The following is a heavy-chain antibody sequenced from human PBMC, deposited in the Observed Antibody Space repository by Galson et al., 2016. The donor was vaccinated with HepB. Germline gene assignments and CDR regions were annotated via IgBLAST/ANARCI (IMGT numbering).Heavy chain of an antibody. D-gene: IGHD1-26*01. J-gene: IGHJ4*02. V-gene: IGHV3-30*03. CDR1: GFTFSGYG. Sequence: SLRLSCAASGFTFSGYGMHWVRHAPDKGLEWVALISYDGSSKYYADSVKGRFTVSRDNSKNTVYLQINSLRAEDTAVYYCAREGGYSGSFYGYFDHWGQGTLVTVSS. CDR2: ISYDGSSK. CDR3: AREGGYSGSFYGYFDH.